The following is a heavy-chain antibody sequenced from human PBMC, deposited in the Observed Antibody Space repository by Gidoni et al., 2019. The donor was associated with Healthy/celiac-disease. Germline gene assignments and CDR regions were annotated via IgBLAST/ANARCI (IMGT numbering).Heavy chain of an antibody. D-gene: IGHD2-2*01. V-gene: IGHV4-4*07. CDR2: IYTSGST. Sequence: QVQLQESGPGLVKPSEPLSLTCTVSGGSISSYYWSWIRQPAGKGLEWIGRIYTSGSTNYNPSLKSRVTMSIDTSKNQFSLKLSSVTAADTAVYYCARAKGYCSSTSCYGNWFDPWGQGTLVTVSS. J-gene: IGHJ5*02. CDR3: ARAKGYCSSTSCYGNWFDP. CDR1: GGSISSYY.